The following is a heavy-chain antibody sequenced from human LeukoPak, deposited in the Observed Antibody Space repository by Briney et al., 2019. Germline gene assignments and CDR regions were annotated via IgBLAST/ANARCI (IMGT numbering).Heavy chain of an antibody. J-gene: IGHJ4*02. Sequence: ASVKVSCKASGGTFSSYAISWVRQAPGQGLEWMGGIIPIFGTANYAQKFQGRVTITADESTSTAYMELSSLRSEDTAVYYCARDLAEAYGDHHTGWGQGTLVTVSS. CDR3: ARDLAEAYGDHHTG. V-gene: IGHV1-69*13. CDR2: IIPIFGTA. D-gene: IGHD4-17*01. CDR1: GGTFSSYA.